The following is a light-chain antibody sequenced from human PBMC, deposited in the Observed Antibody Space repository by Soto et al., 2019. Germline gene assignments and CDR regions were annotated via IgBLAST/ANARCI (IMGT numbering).Light chain of an antibody. V-gene: IGLV3-25*03. CDR2: KDS. CDR3: QSADSSGTYV. J-gene: IGLJ2*01. Sequence: SYELTQPPSVSVSPGQTARITCFGDALPKQYAYWYQQKPGQAPVLLIYKDSERPSGIPERFSGSSSGTTVTLTISGVQAEDEADYYCQSADSSGTYVFGGGTQLTVL. CDR1: ALPKQY.